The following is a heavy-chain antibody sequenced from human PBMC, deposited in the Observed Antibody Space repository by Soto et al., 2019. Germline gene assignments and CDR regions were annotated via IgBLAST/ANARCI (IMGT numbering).Heavy chain of an antibody. CDR3: ARWPLYYYDSSGLLDAFDI. V-gene: IGHV3-23*01. CDR1: GFTFSSYA. J-gene: IGHJ3*02. Sequence: GGSLRLSCAASGFTFSSYAMSWVRQAPGKGLEWVSAISGSGGSTYYADSVKGRFTISRDNSKNTLYLQMNSMRAEDTAVYYCARWPLYYYDSSGLLDAFDIWGQGTMVTVSS. CDR2: ISGSGGST. D-gene: IGHD3-22*01.